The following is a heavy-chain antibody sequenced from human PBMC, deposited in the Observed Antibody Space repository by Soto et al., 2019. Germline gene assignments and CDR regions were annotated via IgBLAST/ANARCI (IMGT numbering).Heavy chain of an antibody. J-gene: IGHJ6*02. CDR1: GYTFTSYG. V-gene: IGHV1-18*01. D-gene: IGHD3-3*01. CDR3: ARGGVTIFGVVIDYYYYYGMDV. CDR2: ISAYNGNT. Sequence: ASVKVSCKASGYTFTSYGISWVRQAPGQGLEWMGWISAYNGNTNYAQKLQGRVTMTTDTSTSTAYMELRSLRSDDTAVYYCARGGVTIFGVVIDYYYYYGMDVWGQGTTVTV.